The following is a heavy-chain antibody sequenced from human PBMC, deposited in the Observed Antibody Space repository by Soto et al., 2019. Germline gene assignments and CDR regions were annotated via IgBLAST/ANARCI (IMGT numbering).Heavy chain of an antibody. V-gene: IGHV3-48*03. Sequence: TGGSLRLSCAASGFTFSSYEMNWVRQAPGKGLEWFSYISGRGSTIHYADSVKGRFTISRDNSNNSLYLQMNSLRAEDTAVYYCARARYFYDRSGYHDYWGQGTLVTVSS. J-gene: IGHJ4*02. CDR1: GFTFSSYE. D-gene: IGHD3-22*01. CDR2: ISGRGSTI. CDR3: ARARYFYDRSGYHDY.